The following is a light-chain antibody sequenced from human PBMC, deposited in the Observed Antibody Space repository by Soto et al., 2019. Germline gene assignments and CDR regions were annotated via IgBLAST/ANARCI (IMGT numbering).Light chain of an antibody. J-gene: IGKJ4*01. CDR3: QQYYSTALT. V-gene: IGKV4-1*01. CDR1: RSVLSSSNSQNY. Sequence: DIVMTQSPDSLAVSLGERATINCKSSRSVLSSSNSQNYLAWYQQKPQQPPKLLIYWASTRQSGVSDRFSGSVSGTDFTLTISSLQAEDVAVYYCQQYYSTALTFGGGTKVEIK. CDR2: WAS.